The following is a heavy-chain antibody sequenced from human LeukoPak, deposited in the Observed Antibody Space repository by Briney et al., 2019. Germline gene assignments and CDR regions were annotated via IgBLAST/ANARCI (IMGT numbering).Heavy chain of an antibody. D-gene: IGHD3-22*01. CDR2: INPSGGST. CDR3: ARATDYYDSSGPRGAFDI. CDR1: GYTFTSYY. J-gene: IGHJ3*02. Sequence: ASVKVSCKASGYTFTSYYMHWVRQAPGQGLEWMEIINPSGGSTSYAHKSQGRVTMTSDTSTSTVYMELSSLRSEDTAVYYCARATDYYDSSGPRGAFDIWGQGTMVTVSS. V-gene: IGHV1-46*01.